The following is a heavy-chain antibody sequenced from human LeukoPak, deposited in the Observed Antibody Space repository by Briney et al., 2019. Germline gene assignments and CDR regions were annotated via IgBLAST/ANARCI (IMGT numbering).Heavy chain of an antibody. J-gene: IGHJ4*02. CDR2: INPNSGGT. CDR1: GYTFTGYY. V-gene: IGHV1-2*02. Sequence: GASVKVSCKASGYTFTGYYMHWVRQAPGQGLEWMGWINPNSGGTNYAQKFQGRVTMTRDTSISTAYMELSRLRSDDTAVYYCASGYSGGSCYGSCADFDYWGQGTLVTVSS. D-gene: IGHD2-15*01. CDR3: ASGYSGGSCYGSCADFDY.